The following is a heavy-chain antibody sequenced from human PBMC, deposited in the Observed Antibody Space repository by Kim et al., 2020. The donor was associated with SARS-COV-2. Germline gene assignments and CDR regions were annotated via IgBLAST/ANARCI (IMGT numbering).Heavy chain of an antibody. D-gene: IGHD3-22*01. CDR3: ARALFYYESGGF. CDR1: GFTVSSNY. CDR2: IHSSGTT. Sequence: GGSLRLSCAVSGFTVSSNYMSWVRQAPGKGLEWVSVIHSSGTTYYADSVKGRLTISRDNSKNTVFLQMNSLRAEDTAVYYCARALFYYESGGFWGQGTLVTVSS. J-gene: IGHJ4*02. V-gene: IGHV3-53*01.